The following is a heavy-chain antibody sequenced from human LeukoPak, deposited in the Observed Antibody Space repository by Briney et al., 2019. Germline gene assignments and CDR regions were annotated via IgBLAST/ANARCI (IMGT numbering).Heavy chain of an antibody. Sequence: GGSLRLSCAVPGFTFSNYAMSWVRQTPARGLEWVSSINEVGDDTNYVDSVRGRFTVSRDNSKNTLYLQLNSLRAEDTALYYCSRRGPNTGWHFFDHWGPGTLVTVS. V-gene: IGHV3-23*01. CDR2: INEVGDDT. J-gene: IGHJ5*02. CDR3: SRRGPNTGWHFFDH. CDR1: GFTFSNYA. D-gene: IGHD6-19*01.